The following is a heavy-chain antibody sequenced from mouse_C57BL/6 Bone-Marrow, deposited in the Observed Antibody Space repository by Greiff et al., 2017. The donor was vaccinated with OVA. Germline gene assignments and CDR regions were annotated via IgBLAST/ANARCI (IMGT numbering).Heavy chain of an antibody. CDR1: GYAFSSYW. CDR3: ARDFGSGFAY. J-gene: IGHJ3*01. D-gene: IGHD1-1*01. V-gene: IGHV1-80*01. CDR2: IYPGDGDT. Sequence: VHLVESGAELVKPGASVKISCKASGYAFSSYWMNWVKQRPGKGLEWIGQIYPGDGDTNYNGKFKGKATLTADKSSSTAYMQLSSLTSEDSAVYFCARDFGSGFAYWGQGTLVTVSA.